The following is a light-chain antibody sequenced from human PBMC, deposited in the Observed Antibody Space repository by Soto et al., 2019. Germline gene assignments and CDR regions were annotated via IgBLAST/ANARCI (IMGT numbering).Light chain of an antibody. CDR1: SSNIGSNT. J-gene: IGLJ2*01. Sequence: QSVLTQPPSASGTPGQGVTISCSGSSSNIGSNTVNWYQQLPGTAPKLLIYSNNQRPSGVPDRFSGSKSGTSASLAISGLQSEDEADYYCAAWDDSLVVFGGGTKLTVL. CDR3: AAWDDSLVV. V-gene: IGLV1-44*01. CDR2: SNN.